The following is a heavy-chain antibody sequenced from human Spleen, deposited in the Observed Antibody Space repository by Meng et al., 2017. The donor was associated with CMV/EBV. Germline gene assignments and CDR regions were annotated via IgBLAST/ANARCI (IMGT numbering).Heavy chain of an antibody. D-gene: IGHD2-2*01. CDR3: ARDLSTAYCSSTSCYSRDGMDV. J-gene: IGHJ6*02. Sequence: ASVKVSCKASGYTFTSYGISWVRQAPGQGLEWMGWISAYNGNTNYAQKLQGRVTMTTDTSTSTAYMELRSLRSDDTAVYYCARDLSTAYCSSTSCYSRDGMDVWGQGTTVTVSS. CDR1: GYTFTSYG. V-gene: IGHV1-18*01. CDR2: ISAYNGNT.